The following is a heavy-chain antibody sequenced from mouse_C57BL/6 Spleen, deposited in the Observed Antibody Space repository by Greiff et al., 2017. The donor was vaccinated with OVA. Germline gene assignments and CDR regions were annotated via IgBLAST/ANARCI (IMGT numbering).Heavy chain of an antibody. J-gene: IGHJ1*03. Sequence: EVQLQQSGPELVKPGASVKISCKASGYTFTDYYMNWVKQSHGKSLEWIGDINPNNGGTSYNQKFKGKATLTVDKSSSTAYMELRSLTSEDSAVYYCARGLGRRDFDVWGTGTTVTVSS. D-gene: IGHD4-1*01. CDR2: INPNNGGT. CDR1: GYTFTDYY. V-gene: IGHV1-26*01. CDR3: ARGLGRRDFDV.